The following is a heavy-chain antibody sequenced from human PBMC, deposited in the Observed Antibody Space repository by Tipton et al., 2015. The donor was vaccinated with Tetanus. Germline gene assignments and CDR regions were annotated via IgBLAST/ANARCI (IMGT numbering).Heavy chain of an antibody. D-gene: IGHD3-16*02. J-gene: IGHJ4*02. CDR2: ISGSGGST. V-gene: IGHV3-23*01. CDR1: GFTFSSYA. Sequence: LRLSCAASGFTFSSYAMSWVRQAQGKGLEWVSDISGSGGSTHYADSVKGRFTLSRDNSKNTLYLQMNSLRAEDTAVYYCAKGASYTTADVENWGQGALVTVSS. CDR3: AKGASYTTADVEN.